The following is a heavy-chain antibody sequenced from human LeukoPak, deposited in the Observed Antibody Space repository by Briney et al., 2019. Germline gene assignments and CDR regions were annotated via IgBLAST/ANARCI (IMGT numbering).Heavy chain of an antibody. CDR2: ISSSSSYI. CDR1: GFTFSSYA. J-gene: IGHJ4*02. Sequence: GGSLRLSCAASGFTFSSYAMSWVRQAPGKGLEWVSSISSSSSYIYYADSVKGRFTISRDNAKNSLYLQMNSLRAEDTAVYYCARGYYPPGAFDYRGQGTLVTVSS. V-gene: IGHV3-21*01. CDR3: ARGYYPPGAFDY. D-gene: IGHD2/OR15-2a*01.